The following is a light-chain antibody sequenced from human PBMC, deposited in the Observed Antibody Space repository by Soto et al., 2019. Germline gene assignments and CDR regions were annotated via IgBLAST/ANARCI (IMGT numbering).Light chain of an antibody. J-gene: IGKJ4*01. CDR3: QQSDSTPPT. V-gene: IGKV1-39*01. Sequence: DIQMTQSPSSLSASVGDRVTITCRASQSISYYLNWYQQKPGKAPKLLIYGASSLQSGVPSRFSGSGSGTDFTLTISSLQPEDFASYYCQQSDSTPPTFGGGTKVEI. CDR1: QSISYY. CDR2: GAS.